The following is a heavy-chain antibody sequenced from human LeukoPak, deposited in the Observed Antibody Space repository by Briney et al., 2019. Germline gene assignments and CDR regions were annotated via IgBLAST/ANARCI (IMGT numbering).Heavy chain of an antibody. D-gene: IGHD1/OR15-1a*01. V-gene: IGHV3-23*01. CDR3: ARDGITYYYGMDV. Sequence: GGSLRLSCAASGFTFTSYSMNWVRQAPGKGLEWVSTISGGGGSTYYADSVKGRFTISRDNSKNTLYLQMNSLRAEDTAVYYCARDGITYYYGMDVWGQGTTVTVSS. CDR1: GFTFTSYS. CDR2: ISGGGGST. J-gene: IGHJ6*02.